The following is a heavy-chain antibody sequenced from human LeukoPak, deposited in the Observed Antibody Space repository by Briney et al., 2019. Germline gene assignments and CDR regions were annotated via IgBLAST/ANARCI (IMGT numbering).Heavy chain of an antibody. D-gene: IGHD3-3*01. CDR3: ARGVPVLRFLEWLLDY. Sequence: PGGSLRLSCAASGFTFSSYWMHWVRQAPGKGLVWVSRINTDGSSTSYADSVKGRFTISRDNAKNTLYLQMNSLRAEDTAVYYCARGVPVLRFLEWLLDYWGQGTLVTVSS. CDR2: INTDGSST. J-gene: IGHJ4*02. V-gene: IGHV3-74*01. CDR1: GFTFSSYW.